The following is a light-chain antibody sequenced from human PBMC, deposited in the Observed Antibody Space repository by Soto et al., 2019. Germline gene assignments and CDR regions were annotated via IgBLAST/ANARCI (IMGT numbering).Light chain of an antibody. CDR2: DVS. Sequence: SALTQPASVSVSPGQSITISCTGTSSDVGGYNYVSWYQQHPGKAPKLMIYDVSNRPSGVSNRFSGSKSGNTASLTISGLQAEDEADYYCSSYTSSSTWSFGTGTKVTVL. CDR3: SSYTSSSTWS. CDR1: SSDVGGYNY. V-gene: IGLV2-14*01. J-gene: IGLJ1*01.